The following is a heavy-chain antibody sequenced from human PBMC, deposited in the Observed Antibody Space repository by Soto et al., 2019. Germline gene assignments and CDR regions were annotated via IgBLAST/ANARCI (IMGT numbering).Heavy chain of an antibody. CDR3: APHVHCSGGSCHYDAFDI. CDR2: IRDGGEST. J-gene: IGHJ3*02. CDR1: GFIFGNYM. V-gene: IGHV3-23*01. Sequence: EVQLLESGGGLVQPGESLRLSCAVSGFIFGNYMMTWVRQAPGKGLEWVSTIRDGGESTYYADSVKGRFTISRDNSKNTVDLKMDSMGVEDTAVYYCAPHVHCSGGSCHYDAFDIRGQGTMVTVSS. D-gene: IGHD2-15*01.